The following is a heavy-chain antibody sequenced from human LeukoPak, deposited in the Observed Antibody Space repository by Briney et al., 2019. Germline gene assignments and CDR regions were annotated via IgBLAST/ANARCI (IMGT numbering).Heavy chain of an antibody. D-gene: IGHD3-10*01. CDR1: GFPFNSYW. V-gene: IGHV3-7*01. CDR3: AKEPNAYSSDSYFDY. Sequence: PGGSLRLSCAASGFPFNSYWMTWVRQAPGKGLEWVGTIRQDGSEKYYVDSVKGRFTISRDNAKNSLYLQMNSLRAEDTAVYYCAKEPNAYSSDSYFDYWGQGTLVTVSS. J-gene: IGHJ4*02. CDR2: IRQDGSEK.